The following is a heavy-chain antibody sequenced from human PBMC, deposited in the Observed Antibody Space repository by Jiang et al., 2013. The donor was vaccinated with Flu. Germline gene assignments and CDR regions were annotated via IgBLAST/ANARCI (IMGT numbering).Heavy chain of an antibody. V-gene: IGHV3-21*01. CDR3: ASCSSTTCRQKGAFDI. CDR2: ISSSSSYI. J-gene: IGHJ3*02. Sequence: ISSSSSYIYYADSVKGRFTISRDNAKNSLYLQMNSLGAEDTAVYYCASCSSTTCRQKGAFDIWGQGTMVTVSS. D-gene: IGHD2-2*01.